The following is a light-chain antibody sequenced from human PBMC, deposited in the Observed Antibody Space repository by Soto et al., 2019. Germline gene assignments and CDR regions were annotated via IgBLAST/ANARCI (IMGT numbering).Light chain of an antibody. V-gene: IGLV2-11*01. Sequence: QSALTQPRSVSRSPGQSVTISCTGTSSDVGNYNYVSWYQQHPGKAPKLIIYDVSKRPSGVPDRFSGSKSGNTASLTISGPQAEDEADYYCCSYAGSYSFVFGGGTKLTVL. CDR3: CSYAGSYSFV. J-gene: IGLJ3*02. CDR1: SSDVGNYNY. CDR2: DVS.